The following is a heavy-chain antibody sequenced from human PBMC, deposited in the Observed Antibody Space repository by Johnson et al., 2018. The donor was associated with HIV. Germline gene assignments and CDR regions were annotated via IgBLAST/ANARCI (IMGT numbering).Heavy chain of an antibody. CDR3: ARVDRGAFDI. Sequence: QVQLVESGGGVVQPGRSLRLSCTASGFTFSSFGMHWVRQAPGKGLEWVSVIYSGGSAYYSDSVKGRFTISRDNSKNTLYLQMNSLRAEDTAVYYCARVDRGAFDIWGRGTMVTVSS. D-gene: IGHD3-22*01. J-gene: IGHJ3*02. CDR2: IYSGGSA. CDR1: GFTFSSFG. V-gene: IGHV3-NL1*01.